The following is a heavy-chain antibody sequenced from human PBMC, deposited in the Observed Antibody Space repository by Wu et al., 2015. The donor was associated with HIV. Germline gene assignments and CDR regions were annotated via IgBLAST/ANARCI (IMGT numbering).Heavy chain of an antibody. CDR2: MNPKHGGS. CDR3: VVATISAFDI. D-gene: IGHD5-24*01. V-gene: IGHV1-8*01. Sequence: QVQLVQSETEMKKPGASVKVSCKASGYTFTNYDINWVRQASGRGLEWLGWMNPKHGGSGSIEKILGRVTMTRDISISTAYMELSRLRSDDTAVYFCVVATISAFDIWGHGTMVTVSS. CDR1: GYTFTNYD. J-gene: IGHJ3*02.